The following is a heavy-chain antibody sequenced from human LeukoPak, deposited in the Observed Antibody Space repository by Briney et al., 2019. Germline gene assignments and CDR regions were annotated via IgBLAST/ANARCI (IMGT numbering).Heavy chain of an antibody. CDR1: GYTFTSYY. J-gene: IGHJ4*02. Sequence: ASVKVSCKASGYTFTSYYMHWVRQAPGQGLERMGIINPSGGSTSYAQKFQGRVTMTRDTSTSTVYMELSSLRSEDTAVYYCARSPDGVDVDTAMDYWGQGTLVTVSS. CDR3: ARSPDGVDVDTAMDY. D-gene: IGHD5-18*01. CDR2: INPSGGST. V-gene: IGHV1-46*01.